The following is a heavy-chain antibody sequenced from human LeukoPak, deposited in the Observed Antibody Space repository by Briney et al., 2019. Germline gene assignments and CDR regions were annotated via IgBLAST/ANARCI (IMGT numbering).Heavy chain of an antibody. CDR2: IDGSGSKI. Sequence: QPGGSLRRSCAASGFTFTNYAMTWVRQAPGKGLEWVSAIDGSGSKIHYADSVKGRFTISRDNSKNTLYLQMNSLRAEDTAVYYCAKDWSCDLWGQGTLVTVSS. CDR1: GFTFTNYA. CDR3: AKDWSCDL. D-gene: IGHD1-26*01. V-gene: IGHV3-23*01. J-gene: IGHJ4*02.